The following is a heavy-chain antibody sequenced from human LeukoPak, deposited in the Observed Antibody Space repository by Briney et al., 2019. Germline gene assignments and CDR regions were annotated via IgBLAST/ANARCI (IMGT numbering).Heavy chain of an antibody. Sequence: GESLKISCKGSGYSFTSYWIGWVRQMPGKGLEWMGIIYPGDSDTRYSPSFQGQVTISADKSISTAYLQWSSLKASDTAMYYCARIYDFWSGCPQYYFDYWGQGTLVTVSS. D-gene: IGHD3-3*01. CDR1: GYSFTSYW. CDR3: ARIYDFWSGCPQYYFDY. V-gene: IGHV5-51*01. J-gene: IGHJ4*02. CDR2: IYPGDSDT.